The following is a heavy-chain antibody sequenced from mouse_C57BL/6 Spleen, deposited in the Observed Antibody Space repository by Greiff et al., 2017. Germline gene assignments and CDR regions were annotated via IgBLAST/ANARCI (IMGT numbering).Heavy chain of an antibody. CDR2: IYPGDGDT. CDR3: ARGGTDYAMDY. Sequence: VQLQQSGPELVKPGASVKISCKASGYAFSSSWMNWVKQRPGKGLEWIGRIYPGDGDTNYNGKFKGKATLTADKSSSTAYMQLSSLTSEDSAVYFCARGGTDYAMDYWGQGTSVTVSS. CDR1: GYAFSSSW. J-gene: IGHJ4*01. D-gene: IGHD4-1*01. V-gene: IGHV1-82*01.